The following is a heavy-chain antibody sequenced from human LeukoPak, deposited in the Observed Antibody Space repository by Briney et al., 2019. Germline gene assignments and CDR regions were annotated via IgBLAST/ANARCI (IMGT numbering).Heavy chain of an antibody. CDR3: ARESRGSYYGDY. CDR1: GFTFSSYS. D-gene: IGHD1-26*01. J-gene: IGHJ4*02. CDR2: ISSSSSYI. V-gene: IGHV3-21*04. Sequence: GGSLRLSCAASGFTFSSYSMNWVRQAPGKGLEWVSSISSSSSYIYYADSVKGRFTISRDNAKNSLYLQMNSLRAEDTAVYYCARESRGSYYGDYWGQGTLVTVSS.